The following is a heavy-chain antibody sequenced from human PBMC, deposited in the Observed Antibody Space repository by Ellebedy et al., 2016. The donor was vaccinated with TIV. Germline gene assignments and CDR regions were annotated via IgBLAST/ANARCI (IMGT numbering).Heavy chain of an antibody. V-gene: IGHV3-7*01. CDR2: IRQDGSET. CDR3: ARVYPTGY. D-gene: IGHD5/OR15-5a*01. CDR1: GFIFSTYW. Sequence: GGSLRLXCAASGFIFSTYWMTWVRQAPGKGLEWVANIRQDGSETFFVDSVKGRLTLSRDNAKNSLYLQLNSLRAEDTAVYYCARVYPTGYWGQGTLVTVSS. J-gene: IGHJ4*02.